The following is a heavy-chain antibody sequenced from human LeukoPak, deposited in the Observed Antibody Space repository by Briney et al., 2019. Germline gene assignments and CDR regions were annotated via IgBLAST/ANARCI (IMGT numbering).Heavy chain of an antibody. Sequence: SETLSLTCTVSGGSISSYYWSWIRQPPGKGLEWIGEINHSGSTNYNPSLKSRVTISVDTSKNQFSLKLSSVTAADTAVYYCARLSRRYCSGGSCYSRYWFDPWGQGTLVTVSS. J-gene: IGHJ5*02. CDR2: INHSGST. CDR1: GGSISSYY. V-gene: IGHV4-34*01. D-gene: IGHD2-15*01. CDR3: ARLSRRYCSGGSCYSRYWFDP.